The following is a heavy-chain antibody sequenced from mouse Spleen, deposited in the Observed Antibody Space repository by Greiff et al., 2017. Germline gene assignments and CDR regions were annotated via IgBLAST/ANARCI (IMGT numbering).Heavy chain of an antibody. CDR3: ARFYFYDGSYDYAMDY. D-gene: IGHD1-1*01. CDR1: GYTFTSYW. V-gene: IGHV1-64*01. Sequence: QVQLQQPGAELVKPGASVKLSCKASGYTFTSYWMHWVKQRPGQGLEWIGMIYPNSGSTNYNEKFKSKATLTVDKSSSTAYMQLSSLTSEDSAVYYCARFYFYDGSYDYAMDYWGQGTSVTVSS. J-gene: IGHJ4*01. CDR2: IYPNSGST.